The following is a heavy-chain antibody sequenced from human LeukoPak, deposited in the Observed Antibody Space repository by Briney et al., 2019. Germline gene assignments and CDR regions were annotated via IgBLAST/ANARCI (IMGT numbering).Heavy chain of an antibody. CDR1: GFTFSSYA. CDR2: ISSGSSTI. V-gene: IGHV3-48*04. CDR3: ARDQTRRFDY. Sequence: GGSLRLSCAASGFTFSSYAMNWVRQAPGKGLEWVSYISSGSSTIYYADSVKGRFTISRDNAKSSLYLQMNSLRAEDTAVYYCARDQTRRFDYWGQGTLVTVSS. D-gene: IGHD2-2*01. J-gene: IGHJ4*02.